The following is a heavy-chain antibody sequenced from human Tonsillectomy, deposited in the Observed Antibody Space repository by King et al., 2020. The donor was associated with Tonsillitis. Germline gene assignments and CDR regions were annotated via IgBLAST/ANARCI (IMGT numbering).Heavy chain of an antibody. Sequence: QLVQSGAEVKKPGASVKVSCKASGYTFTSYGFSWVRQAPGQGLEWMGWISAYNGNTNYAQKLQGRVTMTTDTSTSSAYMELRSLRSDDTAVYYCARDLMVRVVIIQEAFDYWGQGTLVTVSS. CDR3: ARDLMVRVVIIQEAFDY. V-gene: IGHV1-18*01. J-gene: IGHJ4*02. D-gene: IGHD3-10*01. CDR1: GYTFTSYG. CDR2: ISAYNGNT.